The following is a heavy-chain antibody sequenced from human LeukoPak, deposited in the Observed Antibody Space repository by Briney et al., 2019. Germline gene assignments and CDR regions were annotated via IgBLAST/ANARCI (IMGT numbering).Heavy chain of an antibody. V-gene: IGHV4-34*01. CDR1: GGSFSGYY. Sequence: PSETLSLTCAVYGGSFSGYYWSWIRQPPGKGLEWIGEINHSGSTNYNPSLKSRVTISVDTSKNQFSLKLSSVTAADTAVYYCARVKMAAAGTPLSTLYYYYGMDVWGQGTTVTVSS. CDR2: INHSGST. J-gene: IGHJ6*02. D-gene: IGHD6-13*01. CDR3: ARVKMAAAGTPLSTLYYYYGMDV.